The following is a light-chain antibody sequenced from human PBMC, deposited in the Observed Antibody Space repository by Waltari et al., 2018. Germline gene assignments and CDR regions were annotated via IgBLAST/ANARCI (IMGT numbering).Light chain of an antibody. CDR2: GAS. Sequence: DIQMTQFRTSLSASVEDRVTITCRASQTITNDLNWYQQKSGKAPRLLSYGASNLQGGVPSRFRGSGSGTDFTLTISNLQPEDFATYYCQQTYITPRTFGQGTKVEIK. CDR1: QTITND. V-gene: IGKV1-39*01. CDR3: QQTYITPRT. J-gene: IGKJ1*01.